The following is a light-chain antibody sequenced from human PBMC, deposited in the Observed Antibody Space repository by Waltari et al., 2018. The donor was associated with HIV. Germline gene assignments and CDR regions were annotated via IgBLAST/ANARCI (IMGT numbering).Light chain of an antibody. CDR2: GAS. CDR3: QQYGSSRPNT. Sequence: EIVLTQSPGTLSLSPGERVTFSCRASQTVSNYLAWYQQKAGQAPRLLIYGASTSATGIPDRFIGSGSGTDFTLTISRLEPEDFAVYYCQQYGSSRPNTFGQGTKLEIK. CDR1: QTVSNY. J-gene: IGKJ2*01. V-gene: IGKV3-20*01.